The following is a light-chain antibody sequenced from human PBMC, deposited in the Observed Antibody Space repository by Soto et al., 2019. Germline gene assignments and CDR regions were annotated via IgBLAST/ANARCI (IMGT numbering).Light chain of an antibody. CDR3: QSYDSSLSGSYV. J-gene: IGLJ1*01. V-gene: IGLV1-40*01. Sequence: QSVLTQPPSVSGAPGQRVTISCTGSISNIGAGYDVHWYQQLPGTAPKLLIYGNSNRPSGVPDRFSGSKSGTSASLAISGLHAEDEADYYCQSYDSSLSGSYVFGTGTKVTVL. CDR2: GNS. CDR1: ISNIGAGYD.